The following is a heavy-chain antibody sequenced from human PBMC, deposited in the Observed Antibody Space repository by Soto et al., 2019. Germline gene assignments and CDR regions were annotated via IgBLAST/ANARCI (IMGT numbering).Heavy chain of an antibody. CDR2: ISYDGSDK. D-gene: IGHD3-22*01. J-gene: IGHJ4*02. CDR1: GFTFSPYA. V-gene: IGHV3-30-3*01. Sequence: GSLRLSCGASGFTFSPYAMHWVRQAPGKGLEWVALISYDGSDKDYADSVKGRFTISRDNSRNTLFLQMNSLRAEDTAVYYCARDYYKYYDSSGYYRSPAYWGQGTLVTVSS. CDR3: ARDYYKYYDSSGYYRSPAY.